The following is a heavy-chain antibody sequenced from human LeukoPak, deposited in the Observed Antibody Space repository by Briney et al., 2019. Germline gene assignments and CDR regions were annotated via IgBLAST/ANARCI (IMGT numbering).Heavy chain of an antibody. Sequence: PGGSLRLSCSASGFTLSNYPMHWVRQAPGKGLEYVSGISGNGGNTYYANSVKGRFTISRDNSKHTLYLQMGSLRAEDMAVYYCARSKRWLEHYWYFDLWGRGTLVTVSS. V-gene: IGHV3-64*01. CDR2: ISGNGGNT. J-gene: IGHJ2*01. D-gene: IGHD5-24*01. CDR1: GFTLSNYP. CDR3: ARSKRWLEHYWYFDL.